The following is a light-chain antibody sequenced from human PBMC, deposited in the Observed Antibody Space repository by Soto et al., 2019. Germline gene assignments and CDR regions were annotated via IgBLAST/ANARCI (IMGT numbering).Light chain of an antibody. V-gene: IGKV1-9*01. Sequence: QLTQSASALCSSLGDSVTITCRASQGISNYLAWYQQKPGKAPKLLIYIASTLQGGVQSRFSGSGSGTEFTLTIRSLQPDDFATYYCKQYNSYWTFGQGTKVDIK. CDR1: QGISNY. J-gene: IGKJ1*01. CDR3: KQYNSYWT. CDR2: IAS.